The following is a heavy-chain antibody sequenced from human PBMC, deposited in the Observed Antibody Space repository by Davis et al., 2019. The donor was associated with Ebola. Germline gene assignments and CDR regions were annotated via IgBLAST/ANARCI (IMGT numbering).Heavy chain of an antibody. CDR3: ARAYCGGDCYSSTRQFDY. J-gene: IGHJ4*02. CDR1: GGAFSGHY. Sequence: PSETLSLTCVVSGGAFSGHYWTWIRQPPGKGLEWVGETNPVRSTYYNSTLEGRVSISVDMSKSQVSLELTSVTAADPAVYYCARAYCGGDCYSSTRQFDYWGQGNLVAVSS. CDR2: TNPVRST. V-gene: IGHV4-34*01. D-gene: IGHD2-21*02.